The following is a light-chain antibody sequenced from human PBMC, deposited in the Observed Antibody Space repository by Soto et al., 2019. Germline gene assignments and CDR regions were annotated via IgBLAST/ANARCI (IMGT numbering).Light chain of an antibody. Sequence: QSVLTQPRPVSGSPGHSVTISCSGTSSDVGGYDYVSWYQHRPGKAPKVMIYDVNKWPSGVADRFSGSKSGNMAFLTISGLQAEDEADYYCCSHAGTYVVFGGGTKVTVL. CDR3: CSHAGTYVV. V-gene: IGLV2-11*01. CDR1: SSDVGGYDY. CDR2: DVN. J-gene: IGLJ2*01.